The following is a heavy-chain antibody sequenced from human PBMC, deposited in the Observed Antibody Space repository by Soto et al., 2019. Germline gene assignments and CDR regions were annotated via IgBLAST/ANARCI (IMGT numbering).Heavy chain of an antibody. J-gene: IGHJ6*02. CDR3: ASLPRPLRYGSGSYYTPYYYGMDV. CDR1: GFAVSSNY. CDR2: FYSGGST. V-gene: IGHV3-66*01. Sequence: PWGSLRLSCASSGFAVSSNYMSWVRQAPGKGLEWVSVFYSGGSTYYADSVKGRFTISRDNSKNTLYLQMNSLRAEDTAVYYCASLPRPLRYGSGSYYTPYYYGMDVWGQGTTVTVSS. D-gene: IGHD3-10*01.